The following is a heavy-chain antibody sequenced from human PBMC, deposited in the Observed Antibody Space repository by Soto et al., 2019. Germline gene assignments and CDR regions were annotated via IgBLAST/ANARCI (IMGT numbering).Heavy chain of an antibody. CDR1: GYTFTSYG. Sequence: QVQLVQSGAEVKKPGASVKVSCKASGYTFTSYGISWVRQAPGKGLEWMGWISDYNGNTNYAQKLQGRVTMTTDTSTSTAYMELSSLRYDDTDVYYCAREPTLLYYYGSGSYYYYYGMDVWGQGTTVTVSS. V-gene: IGHV1-18*01. J-gene: IGHJ6*02. CDR2: ISDYNGNT. CDR3: AREPTLLYYYGSGSYYYYYGMDV. D-gene: IGHD3-10*01.